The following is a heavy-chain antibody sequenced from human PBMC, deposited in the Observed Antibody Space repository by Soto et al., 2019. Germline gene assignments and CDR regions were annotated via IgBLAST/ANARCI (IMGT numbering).Heavy chain of an antibody. CDR1: GFTFSSYA. D-gene: IGHD3-10*01. CDR2: ISGSGGST. Sequence: EVQLLESGGGLVQPGGSLRLSCAASGFTFSSYAMSWVRQAPGKGLEWVSAISGSGGSTYYAGSVKGRFTISRDNSKDTMYRQMNSLRGDDTAVYYCAKDISLWVGEGPLDYYYGMDVWGHGTTVTVSS. CDR3: AKDISLWVGEGPLDYYYGMDV. V-gene: IGHV3-23*01. J-gene: IGHJ6*02.